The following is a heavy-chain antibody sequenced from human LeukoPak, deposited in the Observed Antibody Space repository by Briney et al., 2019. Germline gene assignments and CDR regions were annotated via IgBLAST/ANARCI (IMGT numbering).Heavy chain of an antibody. V-gene: IGHV3-74*01. D-gene: IGHD3-22*01. CDR1: GLTFSSHW. CDR3: ARDLDDSSGYYEFDY. CDR2: ITNDGSST. Sequence: GGSLRLSCAASGLTFSSHWMHWVRQAPGKGLVWVSRITNDGSSTTYADSVKGRFTISRDNSKNTLYLQMNSLRAEDTAVYYCARDLDDSSGYYEFDYWGQGTLVTVSS. J-gene: IGHJ4*02.